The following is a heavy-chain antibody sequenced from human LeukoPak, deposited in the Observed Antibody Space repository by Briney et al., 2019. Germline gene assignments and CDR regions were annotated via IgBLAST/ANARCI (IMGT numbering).Heavy chain of an antibody. D-gene: IGHD2-2*01. CDR2: ISSSSSTI. J-gene: IGHJ4*02. CDR1: GFTFSSYS. V-gene: IGHV3-48*04. CDR3: ARAPRHRSTSCYLDY. Sequence: GGSRRLSCAASGFTFSSYSMNWVRQAPGKGLEWVSYISSSSSTIYYADSVKGRFTISRDNAKNSLYLQMNSLRAEDTAVYYCARAPRHRSTSCYLDYWGQGTLVTVSS.